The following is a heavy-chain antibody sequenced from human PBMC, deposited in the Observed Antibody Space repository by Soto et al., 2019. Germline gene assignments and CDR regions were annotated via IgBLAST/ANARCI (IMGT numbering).Heavy chain of an antibody. CDR3: ARPQIGWYFDL. V-gene: IGHV4-30-2*01. Sequence: QLQLQESGSGLLKPSQTLSLTCAVSGGSISSPPYSWTWLRQPPGQGLECIGSIYHTGSILSSPTRKNRVTITVDRSKSQASLSLDSVTAADTAVYFCARPQIGWYFDLWGRGALVTVSS. CDR2: IYHTGSI. J-gene: IGHJ2*01. CDR1: GGSISSPPYS.